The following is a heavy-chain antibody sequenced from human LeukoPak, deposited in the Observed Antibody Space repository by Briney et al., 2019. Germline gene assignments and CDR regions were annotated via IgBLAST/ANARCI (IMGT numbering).Heavy chain of an antibody. Sequence: ASVKVSCKASGYTFTSYGISWVRQAPGKGLGGMGWISAYNGNTNYAQKLQGRVTMTTDTSTSTAYMELRSLRSDDTAVYYCAGSTAAGTVGYFDYWGQGTLVTVSS. CDR2: ISAYNGNT. CDR3: AGSTAAGTVGYFDY. J-gene: IGHJ4*02. V-gene: IGHV1-18*01. CDR1: GYTFTSYG. D-gene: IGHD6-13*01.